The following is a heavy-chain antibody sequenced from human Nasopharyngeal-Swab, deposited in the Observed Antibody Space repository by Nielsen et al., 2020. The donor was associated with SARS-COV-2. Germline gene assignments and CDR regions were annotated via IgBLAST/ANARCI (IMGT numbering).Heavy chain of an antibody. J-gene: IGHJ3*02. Sequence: GGSLRLSCAASGFTFRSYGMHWVRQAPGKGLEWVAVIWYDGSNKYYADSVKGRFTISRDNSKNTLYLQMNSLRVDDTAVYYCARGNRPVAFDIWGQGTMVTVSS. CDR3: ARGNRPVAFDI. CDR1: GFTFRSYG. D-gene: IGHD2/OR15-2a*01. CDR2: IWYDGSNK. V-gene: IGHV3-33*01.